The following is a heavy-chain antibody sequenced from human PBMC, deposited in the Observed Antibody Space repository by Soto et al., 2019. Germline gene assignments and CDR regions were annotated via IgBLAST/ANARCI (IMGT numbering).Heavy chain of an antibody. CDR3: ARVETLGGYESSGHRDYYYDYGMDV. CDR1: GGTFSSYA. V-gene: IGHV1-69*12. Sequence: QVQLVQSGAEVKKPGSSVKVSCKASGGTFSSYAISWVRQAPGQGLEWMGGIIPIFGTANYAQKFQGRVTITADESTSTAYMELSSLRSEDTAVYYCARVETLGGYESSGHRDYYYDYGMDVWGQGTTVTVSS. CDR2: IIPIFGTA. D-gene: IGHD3-22*01. J-gene: IGHJ6*02.